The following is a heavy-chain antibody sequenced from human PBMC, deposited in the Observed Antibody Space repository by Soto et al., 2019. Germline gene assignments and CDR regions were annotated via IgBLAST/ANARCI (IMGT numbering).Heavy chain of an antibody. CDR1: GFTVSSNY. Sequence: GGSLRLSCAASGFTVSSNYMSWVRQAPGKGLEWVSVIYSGGSTYYADSVKGRFTISRDNSKNTLYLQMNSLRAEDTAVYYCAKDTVYFDWAPWDNDAFDIWGQGTMVTVSS. V-gene: IGHV3-53*01. CDR2: IYSGGST. J-gene: IGHJ3*02. CDR3: AKDTVYFDWAPWDNDAFDI. D-gene: IGHD3-9*01.